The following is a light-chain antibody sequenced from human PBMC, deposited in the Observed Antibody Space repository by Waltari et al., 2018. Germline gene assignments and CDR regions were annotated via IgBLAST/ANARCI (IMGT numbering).Light chain of an antibody. CDR1: SSNIGSNT. CDR3: ASWDDSLNGHV. Sequence: QSVLTQPPSASGTPGQRVTISCSGRSSNIGSNTVNWYQQLPGTAPKLLIYSNDLRPSGVPDRFSGSKSGTSASLAISGLQSEDEAYYYCASWDDSLNGHVFGTGTKVTVL. V-gene: IGLV1-44*01. CDR2: SND. J-gene: IGLJ1*01.